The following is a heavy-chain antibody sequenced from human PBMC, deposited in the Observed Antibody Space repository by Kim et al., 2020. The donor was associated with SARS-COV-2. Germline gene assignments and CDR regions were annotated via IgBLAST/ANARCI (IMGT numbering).Heavy chain of an antibody. J-gene: IGHJ4*02. D-gene: IGHD6-19*01. CDR2: IYYSGST. CDR1: GGSISSSSYY. CDR3: ARVTGYSSGPIPGDY. V-gene: IGHV4-39*07. Sequence: SETLSLTCTVSGGSISSSSYYWGWIRQPPGKGLEWIGSIYYSGSTYYNPSLKSRVTISVDTSKNQFSLKLSSVTAADTAVYYCARVTGYSSGPIPGDYWGQGTLVTVSS.